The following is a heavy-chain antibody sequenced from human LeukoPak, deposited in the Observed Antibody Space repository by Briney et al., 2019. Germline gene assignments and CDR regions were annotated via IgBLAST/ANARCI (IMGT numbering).Heavy chain of an antibody. CDR3: ARDESGYDFAY. D-gene: IGHD5-12*01. V-gene: IGHV1-2*06. CDR2: INPSSGGT. CDR1: GYTFTGYY. Sequence: ASVKVSCKASGYTFTGYYMHWVRQAPGQGLEWMGRINPSSGGTNYAQKFQGRVTMTRDTSISTAYMELSRLRSDDTAVYYCARDESGYDFAYWGQGTLVTVSS. J-gene: IGHJ4*02.